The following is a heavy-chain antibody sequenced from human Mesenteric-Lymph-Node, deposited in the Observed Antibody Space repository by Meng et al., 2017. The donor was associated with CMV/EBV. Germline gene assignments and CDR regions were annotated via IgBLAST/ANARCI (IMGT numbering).Heavy chain of an antibody. CDR1: GFTFTSSA. D-gene: IGHD2-2*01. CDR2: IVVGSGNT. Sequence: SVKVSCKASGFTFTSSAVQWVRQARGQRLEWIGWIVVGSGNTNYAQKFQERVTITRDMSTSTAYMELSSLRSEDTAVYYCAAFAYCSSTSCPGGNYYYYYGMDVWGQGTTVTVS. V-gene: IGHV1-58*01. J-gene: IGHJ6*02. CDR3: AAFAYCSSTSCPGGNYYYYYGMDV.